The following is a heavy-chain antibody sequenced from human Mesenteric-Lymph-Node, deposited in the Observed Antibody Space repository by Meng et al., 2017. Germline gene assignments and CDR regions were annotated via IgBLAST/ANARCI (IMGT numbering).Heavy chain of an antibody. Sequence: QVQRAEAGGGLVKAGGSLRLSWAASGFTFIDYYMTWIRQPPGQGLEWIASISPTGGSLYYADSVKGRFSISRDNAKSSLSLQMNSLRVEDTAVYYCARDHGFLNWFDPWGQGTLVTVSS. D-gene: IGHD2/OR15-2a*01. CDR3: ARDHGFLNWFDP. V-gene: IGHV3-11*04. CDR2: ISPTGGSL. J-gene: IGHJ5*02. CDR1: GFTFIDYY.